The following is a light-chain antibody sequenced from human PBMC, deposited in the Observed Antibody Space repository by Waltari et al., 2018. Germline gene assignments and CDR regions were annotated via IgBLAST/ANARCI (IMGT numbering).Light chain of an antibody. CDR3: ATWDDSLNGWV. CDR2: KDY. Sequence: QSVLTQPPSASGAPGQEVSIPCSGGSTTITNYVFWYHQFPGTAPQLIVYKDYERPPGVPDRFSASKSGTSASLAISGLRSDDEADYYCATWDDSLNGWVFGGGTKLTVL. J-gene: IGLJ3*02. CDR1: STTITNY. V-gene: IGLV1-47*01.